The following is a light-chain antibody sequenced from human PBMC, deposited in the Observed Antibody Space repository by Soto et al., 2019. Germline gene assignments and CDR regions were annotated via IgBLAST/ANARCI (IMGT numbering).Light chain of an antibody. J-gene: IGKJ4*01. CDR1: QSVSST. CDR2: GAS. V-gene: IGKV3D-15*01. CDR3: QQHNNWRFT. Sequence: EIVMTQSPATLSLSPGERATLSCRASQSVSSTLAWYQQKPGQVPRLLIYGASTRATGIPARFSGSGSGTDFTLTISSLLSEDFAVYYCQQHNNWRFTFGGVTKVEIK.